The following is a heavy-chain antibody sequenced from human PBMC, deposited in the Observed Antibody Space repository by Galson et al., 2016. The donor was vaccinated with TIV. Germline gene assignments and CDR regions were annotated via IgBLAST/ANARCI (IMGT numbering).Heavy chain of an antibody. J-gene: IGHJ4*02. D-gene: IGHD4-17*01. Sequence: SLRLSCAASGFTFSSYGMHWVRQAPGKGLEWVAVTLYDGTKKFYADSVKGRFTISKDNSKNTVSLEMNSLRLEDTAVYYCARDPRIYGDYSLAYFDYWGQGTLLTVSS. CDR2: TLYDGTKK. CDR1: GFTFSSYG. V-gene: IGHV3-30*03. CDR3: ARDPRIYGDYSLAYFDY.